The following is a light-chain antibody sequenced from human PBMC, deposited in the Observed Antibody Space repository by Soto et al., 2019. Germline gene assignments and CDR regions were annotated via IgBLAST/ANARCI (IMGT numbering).Light chain of an antibody. CDR1: SSDVGGYNY. CDR3: CSYAGSYPWV. CDR2: DVS. V-gene: IGLV2-11*01. J-gene: IGLJ3*02. Sequence: QSALTQPRSVSGSPGQSVTISCTGTSSDVGGYNYVSWYHQHPGKAPKLMIYDVSKRPSGVPDRFSGSKSANTASLTISGLQAEDEADYYCCSYAGSYPWVFGGGTQLTVL.